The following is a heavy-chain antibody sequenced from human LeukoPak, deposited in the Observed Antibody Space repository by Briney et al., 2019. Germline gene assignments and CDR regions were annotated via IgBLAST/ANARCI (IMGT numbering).Heavy chain of an antibody. J-gene: IGHJ4*02. Sequence: GESLRLSCAASGFTFNRSWMNWVRQAPGKGLEWVANIRGDGRETFYADSLRGRFSIFRDNARNSVSLQMNSLSAEDTGVYYCARESAVGYGSFDYWGQGTLVTVSS. D-gene: IGHD6-19*01. V-gene: IGHV3-7*03. CDR2: IRGDGRET. CDR1: GFTFNRSW. CDR3: ARESAVGYGSFDY.